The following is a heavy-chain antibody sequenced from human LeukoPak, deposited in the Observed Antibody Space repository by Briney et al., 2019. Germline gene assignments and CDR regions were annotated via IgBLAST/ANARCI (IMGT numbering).Heavy chain of an antibody. Sequence: AGASLQISCKGSGYSFTSYWISWVRQLPGKGLEWMGRIDPSDSYTNYSPSFQGHVTISADKSISTAYLQWSSLNASDTAMYYCARQTSLQNFDYCGQGTLVTVSS. CDR2: IDPSDSYT. D-gene: IGHD4-11*01. CDR1: GYSFTSYW. V-gene: IGHV5-10-1*01. CDR3: ARQTSLQNFDY. J-gene: IGHJ4*02.